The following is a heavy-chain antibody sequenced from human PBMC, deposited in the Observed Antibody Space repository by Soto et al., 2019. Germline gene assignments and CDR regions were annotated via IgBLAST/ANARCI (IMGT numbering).Heavy chain of an antibody. D-gene: IGHD5-18*01. CDR2: INHSGST. V-gene: IGHV4-34*01. CDR1: DGSFSGYY. Sequence: PXETLSLTCAVYDGSFSGYYWSWIRQPPGKGLEWIGEINHSGSTNYNPSLKSRVTISVDTSKNQFSLKLSSVTAADTAVYYCARRIGYSYGLYYYYYGMDVWGQGTTVTVSS. J-gene: IGHJ6*02. CDR3: ARRIGYSYGLYYYYYGMDV.